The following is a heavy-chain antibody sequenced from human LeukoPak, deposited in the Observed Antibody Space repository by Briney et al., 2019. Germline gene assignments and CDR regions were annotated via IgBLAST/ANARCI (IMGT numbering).Heavy chain of an antibody. V-gene: IGHV1-69*05. J-gene: IGHJ5*02. CDR3: ARSSPIVVVPAATSRAYNWFDP. CDR1: GGTFSSYA. Sequence: ASVKVSCTASGGTFSSYAISWVRQAPGQGLEWVGGIIPIFGTANYAQKFQGRVTITTDESTSTAYMELSSLRSEDTAVYYCARSSPIVVVPAATSRAYNWFDPWGQGTLVTVSS. D-gene: IGHD2-2*01. CDR2: IIPIFGTA.